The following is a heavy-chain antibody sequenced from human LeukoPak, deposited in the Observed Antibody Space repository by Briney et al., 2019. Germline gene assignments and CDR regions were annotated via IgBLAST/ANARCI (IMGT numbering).Heavy chain of an antibody. J-gene: IGHJ3*02. CDR1: GYSFTSYW. Sequence: GESLKISCKGSGYSFTSYWIGRVRQMPGKGLECMGIIYPGDSDTRYSPSFQGQVTISADKSISTAYLQWSSLKASDTAMYYCARHGYSSSSGDAFDIWGQGTMVTVSS. D-gene: IGHD6-6*01. CDR2: IYPGDSDT. V-gene: IGHV5-51*01. CDR3: ARHGYSSSSGDAFDI.